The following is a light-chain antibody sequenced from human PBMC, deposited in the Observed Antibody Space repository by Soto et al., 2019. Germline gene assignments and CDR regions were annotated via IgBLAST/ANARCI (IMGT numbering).Light chain of an antibody. CDR1: SGSITNNF. Sequence: NFMLTQAHSVSESPGKTITISCTRSSGSITNNFVQWYHQRPGSAPTIVIYEDNQRPSGVPGRFSGSIDSSPNSASLTISGLTTEDEGDYYCQSSDSSSHVIFGGGTKLTVL. V-gene: IGLV6-57*03. CDR3: QSSDSSSHVI. J-gene: IGLJ2*01. CDR2: EDN.